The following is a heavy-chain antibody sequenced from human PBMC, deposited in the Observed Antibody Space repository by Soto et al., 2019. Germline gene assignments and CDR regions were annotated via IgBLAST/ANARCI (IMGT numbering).Heavy chain of an antibody. CDR1: GGSFSGYY. CDR3: ARKGQDTSGYYYFDY. V-gene: IGHV4-34*01. CDR2: ITHSGST. Sequence: QVQLQQWGAGLLKPSETLSLTCAVYGGSFSGYYWSWIRQPPGKGLEWIGDITHSGSTNYNPSLKIRVTISVDTSKNRCSLKLSSVTAADTAVYYCARKGQDTSGYYYFDYWGQGTLVTVSS. J-gene: IGHJ4*02. D-gene: IGHD3-22*01.